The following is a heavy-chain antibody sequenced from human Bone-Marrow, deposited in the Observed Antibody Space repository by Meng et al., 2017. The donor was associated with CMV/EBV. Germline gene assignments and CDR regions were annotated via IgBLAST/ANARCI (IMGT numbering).Heavy chain of an antibody. CDR3: ARGVLFGEAGTVLDY. J-gene: IGHJ4*02. V-gene: IGHV1-69*12. Sequence: QVQLVEAGAEVKEPWSSVKVACKASGGTFSSYAISWVRQAPGQGLEWMGGIIPIFGTANYAQKFQGRVTITADESTSTAYMELSSLRSEDTAVYYCARGVLFGEAGTVLDYWGQGTLVTVSS. D-gene: IGHD1-7*01. CDR1: GGTFSSYA. CDR2: IIPIFGTA.